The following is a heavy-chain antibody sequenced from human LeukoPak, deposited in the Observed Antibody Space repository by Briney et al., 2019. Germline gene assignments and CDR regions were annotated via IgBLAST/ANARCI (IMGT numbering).Heavy chain of an antibody. CDR1: GGSFSRVGYF. CDR2: IYTNGDT. Sequence: PSETLSLTCTVSGGSFSRVGYFWSWLRRPAGKGLEWIGRIYTNGDTNYNPSLKSRVTMSVGTSTNQFSLKLSSVTAADTAVYYCARERRDDYVSFDYWGQGTLVSVSS. D-gene: IGHD4-17*01. CDR3: ARERRDDYVSFDY. V-gene: IGHV4-61*02. J-gene: IGHJ4*02.